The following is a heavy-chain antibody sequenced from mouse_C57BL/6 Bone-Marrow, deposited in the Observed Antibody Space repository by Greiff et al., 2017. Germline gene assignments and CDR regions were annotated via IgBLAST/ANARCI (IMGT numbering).Heavy chain of an antibody. J-gene: IGHJ1*03. Sequence: EVKLQESGPVLVKPGASVKMSCKASGYTFTDYNMDWVKQSHGKSLEWIGDINPNNGGTIYNQKFKGKATLTVDKSSSTAYMELRSLTSEDTAVYYCARLINTVVATENWYFDVWGTGTTVTVSS. CDR2: INPNNGGT. V-gene: IGHV1-18*01. CDR1: GYTFTDYN. CDR3: ARLINTVVATENWYFDV. D-gene: IGHD1-1*01.